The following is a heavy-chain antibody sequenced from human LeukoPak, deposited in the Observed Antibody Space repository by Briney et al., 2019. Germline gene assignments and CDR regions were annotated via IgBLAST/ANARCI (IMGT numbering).Heavy chain of an antibody. CDR1: GLTFSSYG. J-gene: IGHJ4*02. Sequence: GGSLRLSCAASGLTFSSYGMSWVRQAPGKGLEGVSGISGGGGSTYYADSVKGRFTISRDNSKNTLYLQMNSLSAEDTAVYYCAKDLSWFGGSLATFGYWGQGTLATVSS. CDR2: ISGGGGST. V-gene: IGHV3-23*01. D-gene: IGHD3-10*01. CDR3: AKDLSWFGGSLATFGY.